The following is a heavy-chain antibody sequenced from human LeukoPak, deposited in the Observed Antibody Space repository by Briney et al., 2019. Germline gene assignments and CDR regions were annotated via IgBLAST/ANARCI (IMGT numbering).Heavy chain of an antibody. V-gene: IGHV3-23*01. Sequence: RGSLRLSCVASGFTFSSFALDWVRQAPGRGLEWISVVSRTGSTKYYADSVKGRFTVSRDNSKNTVYLQMNSLRVDDSAVYYCAKRKNSPGYSSLDQWGQGTLVTVSS. CDR3: AKRKNSPGYSSLDQ. J-gene: IGHJ4*02. D-gene: IGHD2-15*01. CDR2: VSRTGSTK. CDR1: GFTFSSFA.